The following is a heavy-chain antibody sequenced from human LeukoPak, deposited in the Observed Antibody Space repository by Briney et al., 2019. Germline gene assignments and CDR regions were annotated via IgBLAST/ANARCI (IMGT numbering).Heavy chain of an antibody. D-gene: IGHD2-15*01. CDR2: INPSGGST. Sequence: ASVKVSCKASGYTFTSYYMHWVRQAPGQGLEWMGIINPSGGSTSYAQKFQGRVTMTRDTSTSTVYMELSSLRSEDTAVYYCASRYCSGGSCGTYFDYWGQGTLVTVSS. CDR3: ASRYCSGGSCGTYFDY. CDR1: GYTFTSYY. J-gene: IGHJ4*02. V-gene: IGHV1-46*01.